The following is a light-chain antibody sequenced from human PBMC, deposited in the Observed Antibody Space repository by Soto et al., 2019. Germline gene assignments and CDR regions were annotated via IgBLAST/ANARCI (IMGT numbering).Light chain of an antibody. J-gene: IGLJ1*01. CDR1: SSDVGGYNY. CDR3: SSYTGSSAHLDV. V-gene: IGLV2-14*01. Sequence: QSALTQPASVSGSPGQSITISCTGTSSDVGGYNYVSWYQQHPGKAPKLMIYDVSNRPPGVSNRFSGSKSGNTASLTISGLQDEDEADYYCSSYTGSSAHLDVFGAGTKVTVL. CDR2: DVS.